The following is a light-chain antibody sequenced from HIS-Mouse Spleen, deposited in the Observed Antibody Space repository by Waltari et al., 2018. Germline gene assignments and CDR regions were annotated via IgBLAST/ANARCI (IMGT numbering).Light chain of an antibody. CDR1: ALPKHY. CDR3: QSADSSGTYQDVV. Sequence: SYELTQPPSVSVSPGQTARITFSGDALPKHYAYWYQQKPGQAPVLVIYKDSERPSGIPERFSGSSSGTTVTLTISGVQAEDEADYYCQSADSSGTYQDVVFGGGTKLTVL. J-gene: IGLJ2*01. V-gene: IGLV3-25*03. CDR2: KDS.